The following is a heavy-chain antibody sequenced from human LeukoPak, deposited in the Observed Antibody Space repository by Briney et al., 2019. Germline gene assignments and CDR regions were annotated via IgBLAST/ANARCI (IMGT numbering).Heavy chain of an antibody. D-gene: IGHD1-1*01. V-gene: IGHV3-21*01. CDR1: GFIFSNFN. CDR2: ISSTGNYI. Sequence: GSLRVSCVGSGFIFSNFNMNWVRQAPGKGREWVSSISSTGNYIHYTDSVKGRFTISRDNAQKSLYLQMNSLRVEDSAVYYCARVSTGPVWGQGTLVTVSS. CDR3: ARVSTGPV. J-gene: IGHJ4*02.